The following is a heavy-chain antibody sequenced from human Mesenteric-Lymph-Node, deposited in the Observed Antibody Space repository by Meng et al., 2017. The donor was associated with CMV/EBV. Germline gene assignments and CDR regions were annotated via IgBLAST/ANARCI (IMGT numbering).Heavy chain of an antibody. CDR2: ISGSGGST. CDR1: GFTFSSYA. J-gene: IGHJ5*02. CDR3: AKWVVPAAISWFDP. V-gene: IGHV3-23*01. D-gene: IGHD2-2*01. Sequence: ASGFTFSSYAMSWVRQAPWKGLEWVSAISGSGGSTYYADSVKGRFTISRDNSKNTLYLQMNSLRAEDTAVYYCAKWVVPAAISWFDPWGQGTLVTVSS.